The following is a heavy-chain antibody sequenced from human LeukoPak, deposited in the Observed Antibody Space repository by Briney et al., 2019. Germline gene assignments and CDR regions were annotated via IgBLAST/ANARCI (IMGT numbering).Heavy chain of an antibody. V-gene: IGHV3-21*01. CDR2: ISSSSSYI. D-gene: IGHD6-6*01. CDR3: ARPRAARPMEYYFDH. J-gene: IGHJ4*02. CDR1: GFTFSSYS. Sequence: GGSLRLSCAASGFTFSSYSMNWVRQAPGKGLEWVSSISSSSSYIYYADSVKGRFTISRDNAKNSLYLQMNSLRAEDTAVYYCARPRAARPMEYYFDHWGQGTLVTVSS.